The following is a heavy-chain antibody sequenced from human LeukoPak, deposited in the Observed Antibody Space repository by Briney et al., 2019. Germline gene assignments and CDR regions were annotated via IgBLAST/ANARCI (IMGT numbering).Heavy chain of an antibody. CDR2: IIPIFGTA. CDR1: GGTFSSYA. J-gene: IGHJ4*02. CDR3: ARIGAYGDYFDY. Sequence: SVNVSCKASGGTFSSYAISWVRQAPGQGLEWMGGIIPIFGTANYAQKFQGRVTITADESTSTAYMELSSLRSEDTAVYYCARIGAYGDYFDYWGQGTLVTVSS. V-gene: IGHV1-69*01. D-gene: IGHD4-17*01.